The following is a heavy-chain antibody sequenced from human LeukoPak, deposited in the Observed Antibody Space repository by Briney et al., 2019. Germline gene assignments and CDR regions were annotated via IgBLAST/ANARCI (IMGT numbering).Heavy chain of an antibody. Sequence: GGSLRLSCAASGFTFSTYWMSWSRQAPGKGLEWVASINSDGSEGYYADVVKGRFTISRDNAKNSLYLQINSLRAEDTAVYYCARSSYSSSSSVWGQGTMVTVSS. V-gene: IGHV3-7*03. D-gene: IGHD6-6*01. J-gene: IGHJ3*01. CDR1: GFTFSTYW. CDR2: INSDGSEG. CDR3: ARSSYSSSSSV.